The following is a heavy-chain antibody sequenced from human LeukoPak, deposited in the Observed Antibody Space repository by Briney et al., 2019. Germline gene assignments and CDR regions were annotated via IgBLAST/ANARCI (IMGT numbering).Heavy chain of an antibody. CDR3: ARRLTYGGWNS. CDR1: GFTFSSYW. CDR2: INSDGSSA. Sequence: GGSLRLSCAASGFTFSSYWMQWVRQAPGKGLVWVSRINSDGSSASYADSVKGRFTISRDNAKNMLYLQMNSLRAEDTAVYYCARRLTYGGWNSWGQGTLVTVSS. D-gene: IGHD4-23*01. J-gene: IGHJ4*02. V-gene: IGHV3-74*01.